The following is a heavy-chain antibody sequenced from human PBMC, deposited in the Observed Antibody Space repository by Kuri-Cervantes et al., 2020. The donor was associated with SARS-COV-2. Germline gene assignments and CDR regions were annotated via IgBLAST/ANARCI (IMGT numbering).Heavy chain of an antibody. CDR2: INSDGSST. V-gene: IGHV3-74*01. Sequence: GESLKISCAASGFTFSSYWMYWVRQAPGKGLVWVSRINSDGSSTSYADSVKGRFTISRDNAKNTLYLQMNGLRAEDTAVYYCAKAISNYPSYYYYGMDVWGQGTTVTVSS. CDR1: GFTFSSYW. CDR3: AKAISNYPSYYYYGMDV. D-gene: IGHD4-11*01. J-gene: IGHJ6*02.